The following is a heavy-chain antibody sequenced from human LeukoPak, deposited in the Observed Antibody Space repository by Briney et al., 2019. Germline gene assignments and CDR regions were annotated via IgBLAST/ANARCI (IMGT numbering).Heavy chain of an antibody. J-gene: IGHJ4*02. Sequence: RPSETLSLTCTVSGGSISSYYWSWIRQPPGKGLEWIGYIYYSGSTNYNPSLKSRVTISVDTSKNQFSLKLSSVTAADTAVYYCARAFAVAGSYFDYWGQGTLVTVSS. D-gene: IGHD6-19*01. CDR1: GGSISSYY. CDR3: ARAFAVAGSYFDY. V-gene: IGHV4-59*01. CDR2: IYYSGST.